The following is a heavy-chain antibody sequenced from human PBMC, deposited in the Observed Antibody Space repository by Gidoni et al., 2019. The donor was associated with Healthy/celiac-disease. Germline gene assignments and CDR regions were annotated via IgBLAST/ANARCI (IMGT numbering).Heavy chain of an antibody. CDR1: GGSISSYY. J-gene: IGHJ4*02. CDR3: ARKDCGGDCYVDY. Sequence: QVQLQESGPGLVKPSETLSLTCTVSGGSISSYYWSWIRQPPGKGLEWIGYIYYSGRTNYNPSLKSRVTISVDTSKNQFSLKLSSVTAADTAVYYCARKDCGGDCYVDYWGQGTLVTVSS. CDR2: IYYSGRT. V-gene: IGHV4-59*08. D-gene: IGHD2-21*02.